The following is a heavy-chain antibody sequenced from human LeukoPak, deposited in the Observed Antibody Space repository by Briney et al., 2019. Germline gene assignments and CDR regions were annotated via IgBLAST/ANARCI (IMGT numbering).Heavy chain of an antibody. CDR3: AGGLDIVVVPAAIGTRWFDP. V-gene: IGHV4-34*01. CDR1: GGSFSGYY. J-gene: IGHJ5*02. D-gene: IGHD2-2*01. CDR2: INHSGST. Sequence: PSETLSLTCAVYGGSFSGYYWSWIRQPPGKGLEWIGEINHSGSTNYNPSLKSRVTISVDTPKNQFSLKLSSVTAADTAVYYCAGGLDIVVVPAAIGTRWFDPWGQGTLVTVSS.